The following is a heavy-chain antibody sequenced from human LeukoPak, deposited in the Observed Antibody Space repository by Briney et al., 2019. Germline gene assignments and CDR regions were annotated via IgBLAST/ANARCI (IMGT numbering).Heavy chain of an antibody. CDR3: ARHLRVGYRLLDR. CDR2: INPGDSDT. J-gene: IGHJ4*02. CDR1: GYSFTSYW. V-gene: IGHV5-51*01. Sequence: GESLRISCKVSGYSFTSYWIGWVRQMPGKGLEWMGIINPGDSDTRYSPSFQGQVTISADKSISTAYLQWSSLKASDTAMYYCARHLRVGYRLLDRWGQGALVTVSS. D-gene: IGHD3-16*02.